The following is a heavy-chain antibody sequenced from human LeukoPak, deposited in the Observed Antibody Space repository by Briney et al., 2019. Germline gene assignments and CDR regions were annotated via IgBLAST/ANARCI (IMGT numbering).Heavy chain of an antibody. CDR2: IYTAGST. D-gene: IGHD4-17*01. CDR3: ARGTTTTGYYFDY. V-gene: IGHV3-53*01. CDR1: GFTVSGNY. J-gene: IGHJ4*02. Sequence: PGGSLRLSCAASGFTVSGNYMSWVRQAPGKGLEWVSVIYTAGSTYNADSVKGRFTISRDKSKNTLYLQMNTLRAEDTAVYYCARGTTTTGYYFDYWGQGTLVTVSS.